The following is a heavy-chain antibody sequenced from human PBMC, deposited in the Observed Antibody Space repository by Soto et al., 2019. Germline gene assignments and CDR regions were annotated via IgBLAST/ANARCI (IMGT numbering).Heavy chain of an antibody. D-gene: IGHD1-26*01. J-gene: IGHJ4*02. CDR1: GYTFTSYY. Sequence: QVQLVQSGAEVKKPGASVKVSCKASGYTFTSYYIHWVRQAPGQGLEWMGIINASGGGTTYAQKFHARVTMTRETSTSTGDMERSMLRSEATAVYYSARGGGAGSGSYKFFFDYWGPGTLVTVSS. CDR3: ARGGGAGSGSYKFFFDY. V-gene: IGHV1-46*01. CDR2: INASGGGT.